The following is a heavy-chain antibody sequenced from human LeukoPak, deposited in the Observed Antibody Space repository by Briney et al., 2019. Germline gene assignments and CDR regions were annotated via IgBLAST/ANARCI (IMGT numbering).Heavy chain of an antibody. J-gene: IGHJ4*02. D-gene: IGHD3-22*01. CDR2: IKSKTDGGTT. CDR3: TTVDYYDSSGYYHY. V-gene: IGHV3-15*07. CDR1: GFTFSNAW. Sequence: GGSLRLSCAASGFTFSNAWMDWVRQAPGKGLEWVGRIKSKTDGGTTDCAAPVKGRFTISRDDSKNTLYLQMNSLKTEDTAVYYCTTVDYYDSSGYYHYWGQGTLVTVSS.